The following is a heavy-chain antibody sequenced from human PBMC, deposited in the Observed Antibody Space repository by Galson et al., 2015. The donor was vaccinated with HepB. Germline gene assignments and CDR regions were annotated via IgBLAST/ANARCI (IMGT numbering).Heavy chain of an antibody. V-gene: IGHV3-30*18. J-gene: IGHJ2*01. CDR3: AKDRGAYCGGDCLHFAYFDL. Sequence: SLRLSCAASGFTFSSYGMHWVRQAPGKGLEWVAVISYDGSNKYYADSVKGRFTISRDNSKNTLYLQMNSLRAEDTAVYYCAKDRGAYCGGDCLHFAYFDLWGRGTLVTVSS. CDR1: GFTFSSYG. CDR2: ISYDGSNK. D-gene: IGHD2-21*01.